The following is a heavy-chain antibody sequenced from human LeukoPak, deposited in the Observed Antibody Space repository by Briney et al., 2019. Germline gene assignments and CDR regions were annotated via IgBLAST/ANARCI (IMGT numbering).Heavy chain of an antibody. CDR2: IYHSGST. CDR1: GGSISSSNW. CDR3: ARGHSSGWSHFQH. J-gene: IGHJ1*01. D-gene: IGHD6-19*01. Sequence: SETLSLTCTVSGGSISSSNWWSWVRQPPGKGLEWIGEIYHSGSTNYNPSLKSRVTISVDTSKNQFSLKLSSVTAADTAVYYCARGHSSGWSHFQHWGQGTLVTVSS. V-gene: IGHV4-4*02.